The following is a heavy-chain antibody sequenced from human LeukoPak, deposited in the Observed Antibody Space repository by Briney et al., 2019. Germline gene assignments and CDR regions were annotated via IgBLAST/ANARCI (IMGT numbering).Heavy chain of an antibody. CDR2: IYYSGST. CDR1: GGSMISSTYY. D-gene: IGHD3-22*01. V-gene: IGHV4-39*07. CDR3: AREQRYYYGSSGYEGGVDY. Sequence: SGTLSLTCGVSGGSMISSTYYWGWIRQSPGKGLECIGTIYYSGSTYYNPSLKSRVTMSVDTSKNQFSLKLTSVTAADTAVDYGAREQRYYYGSSGYEGGVDYWGQGTLVTVSS. J-gene: IGHJ4*02.